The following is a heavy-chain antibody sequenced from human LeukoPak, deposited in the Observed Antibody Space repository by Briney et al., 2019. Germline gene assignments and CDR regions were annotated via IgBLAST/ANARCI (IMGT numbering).Heavy chain of an antibody. V-gene: IGHV4-59*01. CDR3: ARDPGSWFGELSSFDY. CDR1: GGSISSYY. J-gene: IGHJ4*02. CDR2: IYYSGST. D-gene: IGHD3-10*01. Sequence: SQTLSLTCTVSGGSISSYYWSWIRQPPGKGLEWIGYIYYSGSTNYNPSLKSRVTISVDTSKNQFSLKLSSVTAADTAVYYCARDPGSWFGELSSFDYWGQGTLVTVSS.